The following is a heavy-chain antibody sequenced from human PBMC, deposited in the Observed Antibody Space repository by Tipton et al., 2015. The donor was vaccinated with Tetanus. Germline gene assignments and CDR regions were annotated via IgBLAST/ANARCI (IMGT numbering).Heavy chain of an antibody. V-gene: IGHV4-59*01. D-gene: IGHD6-19*01. Sequence: TLSLTCNVSGGSITKDYWSWIRQSPGKTLEWIGYISHSGSPNYNPSLKSRATVSVDTSKNQFSLDLTSVTAADTGVYYCAGSQWLDGFIFDYWGQGSLLTVAS. CDR3: AGSQWLDGFIFDY. CDR1: GGSITKDY. J-gene: IGHJ4*02. CDR2: ISHSGSP.